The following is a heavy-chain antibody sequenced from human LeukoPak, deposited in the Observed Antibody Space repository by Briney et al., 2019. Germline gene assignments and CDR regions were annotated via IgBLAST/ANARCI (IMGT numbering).Heavy chain of an antibody. Sequence: ASVKVSCKASGYTFTSYDINWVRQATGQGLEWMGWMNPNSGNTGYAQKFQGRVTMTRNTSISTAYMELSSLRSEDTAVYYCARERDAWFGELDDAFDIWGQGTMVTVSS. CDR2: MNPNSGNT. CDR1: GYTFTSYD. CDR3: ARERDAWFGELDDAFDI. J-gene: IGHJ3*02. V-gene: IGHV1-8*01. D-gene: IGHD3-10*01.